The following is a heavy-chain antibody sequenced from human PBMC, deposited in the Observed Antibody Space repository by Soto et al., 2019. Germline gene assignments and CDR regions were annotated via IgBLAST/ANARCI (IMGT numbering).Heavy chain of an antibody. CDR2: IYSGGYT. CDR3: GTAPGGGGY. CDR1: GFTVSNNY. J-gene: IGHJ4*02. V-gene: IGHV3-53*01. Sequence: EVQLVESGGGLIQPGGSLRLSCAVSGFTVSNNYMSWVRQAPGKGLEGVSVIYSGGYTAYGDSVKGRFTISRDNSKNTLFLKIKCLRADVTAGYYLGTAPGGGGYWGQGTLVTVSS. D-gene: IGHD2-21*02.